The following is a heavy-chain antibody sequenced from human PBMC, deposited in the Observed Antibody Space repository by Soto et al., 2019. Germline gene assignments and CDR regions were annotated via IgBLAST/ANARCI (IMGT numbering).Heavy chain of an antibody. D-gene: IGHD2-15*01. CDR3: ARGFPLALGVVVVPATGGAFDI. J-gene: IGHJ3*02. V-gene: IGHV4-34*01. CDR2: INHSGST. CDR1: GGSFSGYY. Sequence: SETLSLTCAVYGGSFSGYYWSWIRQPPGKGLEWIGEINHSGSTNYNPSLKSRVTISVDTSKNQFSLKLSSVTAADTAVYYCARGFPLALGVVVVPATGGAFDISGQATMVTVSS.